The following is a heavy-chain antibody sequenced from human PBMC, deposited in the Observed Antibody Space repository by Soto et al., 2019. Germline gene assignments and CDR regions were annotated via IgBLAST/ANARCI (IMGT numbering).Heavy chain of an antibody. CDR2: INNRGDNT. Sequence: LRLSCTASGFTFSNFAMSWVRQAPGMGLEWVSSINNRGDNTYFADSVKGRFTISRDNSKNTVFLQMNSLRAEDSAIYYCAKDIRAYNYAFDSWGQGNLVTVSS. V-gene: IGHV3-23*01. J-gene: IGHJ4*02. CDR1: GFTFSNFA. D-gene: IGHD5-18*01. CDR3: AKDIRAYNYAFDS.